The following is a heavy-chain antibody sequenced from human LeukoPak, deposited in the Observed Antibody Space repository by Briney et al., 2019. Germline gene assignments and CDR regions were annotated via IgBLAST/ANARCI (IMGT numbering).Heavy chain of an antibody. J-gene: IGHJ5*02. CDR2: ISYDGSNK. V-gene: IGHV3-30*04. Sequence: PGGSLRLSCAASGFTFSSYAMHWVRQAPGKGLEWVAVISYDGSNKYYADSVKGRFTISRDNSKNTLYLQMNSLRAEDTAVYYCAKGDCSGTSCYRSRWFDPWGQGTLVTVSS. D-gene: IGHD2-2*01. CDR3: AKGDCSGTSCYRSRWFDP. CDR1: GFTFSSYA.